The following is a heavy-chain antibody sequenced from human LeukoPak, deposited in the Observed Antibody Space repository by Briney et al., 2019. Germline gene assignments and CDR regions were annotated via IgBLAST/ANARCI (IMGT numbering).Heavy chain of an antibody. CDR1: GFTFSSYT. Sequence: GGSLRLSCAASGFTFSSYTINWVRQAPGKGLEWVSSITSTSTYIYYSDSVKGRFTISRDNAKNSLYLQMNSLRAEDTAVYYCAKDLGGWYFDYWGQGTLVTVSS. CDR2: ITSTSTYI. CDR3: AKDLGGWYFDY. J-gene: IGHJ4*02. D-gene: IGHD2-15*01. V-gene: IGHV3-21*01.